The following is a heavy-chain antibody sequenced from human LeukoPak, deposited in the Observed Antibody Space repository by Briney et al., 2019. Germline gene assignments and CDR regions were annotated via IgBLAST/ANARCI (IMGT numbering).Heavy chain of an antibody. CDR3: ARDPYGTWYFDL. D-gene: IGHD3-10*01. Sequence: ASVKVSCKASGYTFTGYYMHWVRQAPGQGLEWMGWINPNSGGTNYAQKFQGRVTMTWDTSISTAYMELSRLRSDDTAVYYCARDPYGTWYFDLWGRGTLVTVSS. J-gene: IGHJ2*01. V-gene: IGHV1-2*02. CDR1: GYTFTGYY. CDR2: INPNSGGT.